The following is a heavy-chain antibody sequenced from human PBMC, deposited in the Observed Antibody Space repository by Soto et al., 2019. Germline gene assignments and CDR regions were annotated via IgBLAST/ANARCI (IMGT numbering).Heavy chain of an antibody. CDR3: ASHYDMWSGYRSPVDY. CDR2: IDTSGTKI. V-gene: IGHV3-11*01. J-gene: IGHJ4*02. CDR1: GYTFSDYY. Sequence: QVQLVESGGDLVQPGGSLRLSCAASGYTFSDYYMSWIRQAPGKGLEWISYIDTSGTKIYYADSVKGRFTITRDNAKNSLYLEMNSLRDEDTAVYYCASHYDMWSGYRSPVDYWGQGTLVTVSS. D-gene: IGHD3-3*01.